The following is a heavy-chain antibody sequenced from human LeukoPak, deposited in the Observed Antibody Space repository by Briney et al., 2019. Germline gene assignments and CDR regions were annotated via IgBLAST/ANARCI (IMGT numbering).Heavy chain of an antibody. D-gene: IGHD2-15*01. J-gene: IGHJ4*02. CDR3: ARQRRYCSGATCYSGHDY. Sequence: GGSLRLSCAASGFTVSSNYLSWVRQAPGKGLEWVSIIYSGGSTYYADSVKGRFTISRDNSKNTLYPQMNSLRAEDTAVYYCARQRRYCSGATCYSGHDYWGQGTLVIVSS. CDR1: GFTVSSNY. CDR2: IYSGGST. V-gene: IGHV3-53*01.